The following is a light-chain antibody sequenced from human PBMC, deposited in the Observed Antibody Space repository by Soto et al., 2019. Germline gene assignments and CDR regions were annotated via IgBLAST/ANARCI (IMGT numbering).Light chain of an antibody. Sequence: EIVMTQSPATLSVSPGERVTLSCRASQSVSTNLAWYQQKPGQAPRLLIYGASTRATGFPARFSGSGSGTEFTLTISSLQSEDFAVYYCQQYYNWPLTFGGGTKV. CDR3: QQYYNWPLT. J-gene: IGKJ4*01. V-gene: IGKV3-15*01. CDR2: GAS. CDR1: QSVSTN.